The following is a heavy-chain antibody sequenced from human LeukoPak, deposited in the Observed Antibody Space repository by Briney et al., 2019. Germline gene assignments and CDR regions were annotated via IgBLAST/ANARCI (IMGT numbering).Heavy chain of an antibody. CDR2: FDPEDGET. CDR3: ATTRAATRQVPLENGMDV. V-gene: IGHV1-24*01. J-gene: IGHJ6*02. Sequence: ASVKVSCKVSGYTLTELSMHWVRQAPGKGLEWMGGFDPEDGETIYAQKFQGRVTMTEDTSTDTAYMELSSLRSEDTAVYYCATTRAATRQVPLENGMDVWGQGTTVTVSS. CDR1: GYTLTELS. D-gene: IGHD2-15*01.